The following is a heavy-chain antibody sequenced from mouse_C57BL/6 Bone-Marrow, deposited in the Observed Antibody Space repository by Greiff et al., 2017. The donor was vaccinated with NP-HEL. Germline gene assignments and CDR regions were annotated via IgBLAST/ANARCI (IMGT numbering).Heavy chain of an antibody. CDR3: ARCYYGSSYAMDY. D-gene: IGHD1-1*01. V-gene: IGHV3-8*01. CDR1: GYSITSDY. Sequence: EVKLEESGPGLAKPSQTLSLTCSVTGYSITSDYWNWIRKFPGNKLEYMGYISYSGSTYYNPSLKSRISITRDTSKNQYYLQLNSVTTEDTATYYCARCYYGSSYAMDYWGQGTSVTVSS. J-gene: IGHJ4*01. CDR2: ISYSGST.